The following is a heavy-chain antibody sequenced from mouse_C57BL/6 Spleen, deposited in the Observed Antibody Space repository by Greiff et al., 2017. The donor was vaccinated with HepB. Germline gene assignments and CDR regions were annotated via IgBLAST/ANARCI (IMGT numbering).Heavy chain of an antibody. CDR2: IYPGDGDT. D-gene: IGHD1-1*01. CDR3: ARPLITTVVGYAMDY. Sequence: VQLVESGPELVKPGASVKISCKASGYAFSSSWMNWVKQRPGKGLEWIGRIYPGDGDTNYNGKFKGKATLTADKSSSTAYMQLSSLTSEDSAVYFCARPLITTVVGYAMDYWGQGTSVTVSS. CDR1: GYAFSSSW. J-gene: IGHJ4*01. V-gene: IGHV1-82*01.